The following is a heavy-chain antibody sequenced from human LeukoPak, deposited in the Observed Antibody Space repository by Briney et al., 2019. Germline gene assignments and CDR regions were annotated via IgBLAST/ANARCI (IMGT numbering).Heavy chain of an antibody. V-gene: IGHV3-30*01. CDR2: ISYDGNNK. CDR3: ARDRCSGGSCYLNPFDY. Sequence: GRSLRLSCAASGFTFSSYAFHWVRQAPGKGLEWVGVISYDGNNKKYADSVKGRFTTSRDNSKNTLYLQMNSLRDEDTAMYYCARDRCSGGSCYLNPFDYWGQGTLVTVSS. J-gene: IGHJ4*02. CDR1: GFTFSSYA. D-gene: IGHD2-15*01.